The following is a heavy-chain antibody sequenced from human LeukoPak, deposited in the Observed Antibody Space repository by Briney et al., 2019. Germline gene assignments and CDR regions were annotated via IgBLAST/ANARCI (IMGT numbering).Heavy chain of an antibody. Sequence: ASVKVSCKASGYTFTGYDINWVRQATGQGLEWMGWMNPNSGNTGYAQKFQGRVTITRNTSISTAYMELSSLRSEDTAVYYCARSTPLEWSPDWWFDPWGQGTLVTVSS. CDR2: MNPNSGNT. V-gene: IGHV1-8*03. J-gene: IGHJ5*02. CDR1: GYTFTGYD. D-gene: IGHD3-3*01. CDR3: ARSTPLEWSPDWWFDP.